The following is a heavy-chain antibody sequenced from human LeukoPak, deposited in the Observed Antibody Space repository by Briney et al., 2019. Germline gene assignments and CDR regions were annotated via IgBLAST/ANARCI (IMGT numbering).Heavy chain of an antibody. D-gene: IGHD4-17*01. CDR2: IPYDGSDK. CDR1: IFSFSTFG. Sequence: GGSLRLSCAASIFSFSTFGLHWVRQAPGKGLEWVAFIPYDGSDKYYADSVKGRFTVSRDNSKNTLYLHMNSLRVEDTAVYYCAKGLGDYDDFRLGFWGQATLVTVSS. V-gene: IGHV3-30*02. J-gene: IGHJ4*02. CDR3: AKGLGDYDDFRLGF.